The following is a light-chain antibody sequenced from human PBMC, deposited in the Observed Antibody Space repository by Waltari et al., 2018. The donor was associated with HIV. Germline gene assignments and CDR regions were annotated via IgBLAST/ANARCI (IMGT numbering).Light chain of an antibody. CDR1: QGITRY. CDR3: QQSYSAPLT. V-gene: IGKV1-39*01. Sequence: IHMTQSPSSLSASVGDSVTITCRASQGITRYLNGYQQKPGKAPNLLISAASTLQNGVPPRFTGRGSGTDFTLTITSLQPEDFATYYCQQSYSAPLTFGGGTRVEIK. J-gene: IGKJ4*01. CDR2: AAS.